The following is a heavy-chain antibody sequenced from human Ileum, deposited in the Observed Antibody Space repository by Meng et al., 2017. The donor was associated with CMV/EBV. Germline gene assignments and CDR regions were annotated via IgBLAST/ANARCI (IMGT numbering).Heavy chain of an antibody. CDR2: ISSRGDST. CDR3: AKSWSYLLYYYYGMDV. Sequence: GGSLRLSCAASGFTFSAYAMCWVRQAPGKGLEWVSAISSRGDSTYYADSVKGRFTLSRDNTRNTLFLQMRSLRAEDTAIYYCAKSWSYLLYYYYGMDVWGQGTTVTVSS. J-gene: IGHJ6*02. V-gene: IGHV3-23*01. D-gene: IGHD2-15*01. CDR1: GFTFSAYA.